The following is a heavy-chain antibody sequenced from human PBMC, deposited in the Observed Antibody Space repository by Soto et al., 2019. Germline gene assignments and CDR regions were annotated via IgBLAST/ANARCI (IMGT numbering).Heavy chain of an antibody. CDR1: GFTFSASA. J-gene: IGHJ5*01. CDR2: IRSKANNYAT. V-gene: IGHV3-73*02. D-gene: IGHD3-10*01. Sequence: EVQLVESGVDLVQPGGSLKLSCAASGFTFSASAIHWVRQAPGKGLEWVGRIRSKANNYATAYVASLKGRFTISRDDSKNTTFLEMNSLKSEDTAVYYCARVRYGSGNYFDSWGPGTPVTVSS. CDR3: ARVRYGSGNYFDS.